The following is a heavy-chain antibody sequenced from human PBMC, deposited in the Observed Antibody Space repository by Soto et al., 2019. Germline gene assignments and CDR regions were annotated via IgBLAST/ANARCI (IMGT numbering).Heavy chain of an antibody. J-gene: IGHJ4*02. D-gene: IGHD1-26*01. V-gene: IGHV3-30*18. CDR3: AKEGGLSGSYYISSSYYFDY. CDR2: ISYDGSNT. CDR1: GFTFSSYG. Sequence: GGSLRLSCVASGFTFSSYGMHWVRQAPGKGLEWVSIISYDGSNTYYADSVKGRFTISRDNSKNTLYLQMNSLRAEDTSVYYCAKEGGLSGSYYISSSYYFDYWGQGT.